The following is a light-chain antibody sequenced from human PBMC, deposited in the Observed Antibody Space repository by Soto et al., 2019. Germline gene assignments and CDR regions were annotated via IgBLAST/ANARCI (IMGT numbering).Light chain of an antibody. CDR1: NSDVGGYNY. J-gene: IGLJ1*01. CDR2: EVS. CDR3: SSYTSISTLYV. V-gene: IGLV2-14*01. Sequence: QSVRTQPASVSVSPGQSITISCTGTNSDVGGYNYVSWYQQHPGKAPELMIYEVSHRPSGVSNRFSGSKSDNTASLTISGLQAEDEADYYCSSYTSISTLYVFGTGTKVTVL.